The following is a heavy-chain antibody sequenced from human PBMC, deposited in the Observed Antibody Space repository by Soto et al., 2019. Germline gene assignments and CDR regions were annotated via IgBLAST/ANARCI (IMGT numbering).Heavy chain of an antibody. V-gene: IGHV1-18*01. CDR1: GYTFTSYG. CDR2: ISAYNGNT. D-gene: IGHD5-12*01. J-gene: IGHJ4*02. CDR3: ARYPGYSGYETQGVFDY. Sequence: GASVKVSGTASGYTFTSYGISCVRQAPGQGLEWMGWISAYNGNTNYAQKLQGRVAMTTDTSTSTAYMELRSLRSDDTAAYYCARYPGYSGYETQGVFDYWGQGTLVTVSS.